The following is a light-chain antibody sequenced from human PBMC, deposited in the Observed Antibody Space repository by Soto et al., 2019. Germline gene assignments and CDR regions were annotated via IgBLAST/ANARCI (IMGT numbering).Light chain of an antibody. CDR2: EVN. CDR3: SSYAGSSNV. CDR1: SSDVGGYNC. J-gene: IGLJ1*01. Sequence: LAQPPSASGSPGQSVAISCTGTSSDVGGYNCVSWYQQHPGKAPKLMIYEVNKRPSGVPDRFSGSKSGNTASLTVSGLQAEDEADYYCSSYAGSSNVFGTGTKVTVL. V-gene: IGLV2-8*01.